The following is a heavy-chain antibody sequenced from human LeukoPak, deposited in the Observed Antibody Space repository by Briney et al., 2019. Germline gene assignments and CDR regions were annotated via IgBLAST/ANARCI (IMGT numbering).Heavy chain of an antibody. J-gene: IGHJ4*02. V-gene: IGHV1-18*01. CDR3: ARGTSGSYYNVDLDY. CDR1: GYTFTSYG. CDR2: ISAYNCNT. Sequence: ASVKVSCKASGYTFTSYGISGVRQAPGQGLEWMGWISAYNCNTNYAHKLHGRVTMTTDTSTSTAYMELRSLSSDDAAVYYCARGTSGSYYNVDLDYWGQGTLVTVSS. D-gene: IGHD3-10*01.